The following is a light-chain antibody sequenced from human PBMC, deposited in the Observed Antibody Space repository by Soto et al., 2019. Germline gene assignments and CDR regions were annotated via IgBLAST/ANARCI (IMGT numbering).Light chain of an antibody. CDR1: QSISTY. CDR2: AAS. CDR3: QQNYNLPPWT. Sequence: DIQMTQSPPSLSASVGYTITITCRASQSISTYLDWYQXTPGKAXXVXIYAASTLQDGVPSRFSGSGSGTDFTLTINSLQPEDFANYYCQQNYNLPPWTFGQGTKVDIK. J-gene: IGKJ1*01. V-gene: IGKV1-39*01.